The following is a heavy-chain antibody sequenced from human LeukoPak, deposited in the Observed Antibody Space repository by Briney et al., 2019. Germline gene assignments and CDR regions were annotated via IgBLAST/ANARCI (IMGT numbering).Heavy chain of an antibody. CDR1: GFTFSDYY. CDR2: ISSSSYT. D-gene: IGHD4-17*01. Sequence: GGSLRLSCAASGFTFSDYYMSWIRQAPGKGLEWVSYISSSSYTNYADSVKGRFTISRDNAKNSLYLQMNSLRAEGTAVYYCARDQGYGDYSFDPWGQGTLVTVSS. CDR3: ARDQGYGDYSFDP. J-gene: IGHJ5*02. V-gene: IGHV3-11*06.